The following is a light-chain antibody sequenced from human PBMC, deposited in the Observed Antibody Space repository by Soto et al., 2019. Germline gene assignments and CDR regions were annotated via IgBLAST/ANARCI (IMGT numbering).Light chain of an antibody. CDR1: LSVNTC. J-gene: IGKJ5*01. CDR2: DAS. CDR3: QQRSNWGIT. V-gene: IGKV3-11*01. Sequence: IVLTQSPATLSLSPGEDATLSCRASLSVNTCLAWYQQKPGQAPRLLIYDASNRATGIPPRFSGSGSGTDFTLTISSLEPEDFVFYYCQQRSNWGITFGQGTRLEIK.